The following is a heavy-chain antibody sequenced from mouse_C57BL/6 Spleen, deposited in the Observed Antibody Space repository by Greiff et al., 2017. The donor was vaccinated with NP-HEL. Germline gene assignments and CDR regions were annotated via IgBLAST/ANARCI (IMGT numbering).Heavy chain of an antibody. Sequence: VQLQQSGPELVKPGASVKMSCKASGYTFNDYNMNWVKQSHGKSLEWIGYINPKNGGTSYNKKFKGKATLTVNKSSSTAYMELRSLTSEDCAVYYCAKEIYYYSSSYAMDCWGQGTAVTVSS. V-gene: IGHV1-22*01. CDR3: AKEIYYYSSSYAMDC. D-gene: IGHD1-1*01. CDR1: GYTFNDYN. J-gene: IGHJ4*01. CDR2: INPKNGGT.